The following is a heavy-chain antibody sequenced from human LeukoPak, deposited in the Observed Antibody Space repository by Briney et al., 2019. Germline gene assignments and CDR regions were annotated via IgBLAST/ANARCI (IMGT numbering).Heavy chain of an antibody. Sequence: GGSLRLSCAASGFTFSSYSMNWVRQAPGKGLEWVSSISSSSSYIYYADSVKGRFTISRDNSKNSLYLQMNSLRTEDTALYYCAKVGYSSSWYEVYFDYWGQGTLVTVSS. CDR2: ISSSSSYI. D-gene: IGHD6-13*01. CDR3: AKVGYSSSWYEVYFDY. CDR1: GFTFSSYS. J-gene: IGHJ4*02. V-gene: IGHV3-21*04.